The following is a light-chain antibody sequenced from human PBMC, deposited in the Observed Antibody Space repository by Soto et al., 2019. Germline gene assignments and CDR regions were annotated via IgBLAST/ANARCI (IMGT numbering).Light chain of an antibody. V-gene: IGKV1-39*01. CDR2: AAS. CDR1: QSISSY. Sequence: DIQMTQSPSSLSASVGDRVTVTCQSSQSISSYLNWYQQKPGKAPKLLIYAASSLQSGVPSRFSGSGSGSDFTLTISSLQPEDFATYYCQQSYSTPITFGQGTVLEIK. J-gene: IGKJ5*01. CDR3: QQSYSTPIT.